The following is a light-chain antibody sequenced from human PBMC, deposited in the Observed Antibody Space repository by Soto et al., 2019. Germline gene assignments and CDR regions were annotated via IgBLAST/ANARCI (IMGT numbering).Light chain of an antibody. CDR3: SSYTSSSTRGV. J-gene: IGLJ2*01. CDR1: SSDVGGYNY. Sequence: QSALTQPASVSGSPGQSINISCTGTSSDVGGYNYVSWYQQHPGKAPKLMIYDVSNRPSGVSNRFSGSKSGNTASLTISGLQAEDEADYYCSSYTSSSTRGVFGGGTKLTVL. V-gene: IGLV2-14*01. CDR2: DVS.